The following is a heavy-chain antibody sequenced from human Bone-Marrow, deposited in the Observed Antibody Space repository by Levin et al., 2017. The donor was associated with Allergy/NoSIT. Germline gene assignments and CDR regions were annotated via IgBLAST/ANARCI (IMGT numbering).Heavy chain of an antibody. D-gene: IGHD3-10*01. CDR1: GYTFTGYY. CDR2: INPHSGDT. J-gene: IGHJ4*02. Sequence: GESLKISCKTYGYTFTGYYIHWVRQAPGQGPEWMGWINPHSGDTDSAQRFQGRVSMTRDTSISTAYLDLSSLQSDDTAVFFCARGLREFGSGRYFFDYWGQGSLVTVSA. V-gene: IGHV1-2*02. CDR3: ARGLREFGSGRYFFDY.